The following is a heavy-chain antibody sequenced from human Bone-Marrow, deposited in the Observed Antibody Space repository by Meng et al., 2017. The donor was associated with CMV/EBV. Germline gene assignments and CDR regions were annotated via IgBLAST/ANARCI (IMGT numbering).Heavy chain of an antibody. V-gene: IGHV3-7*01. CDR2: IRQDEGAK. J-gene: IGHJ4*02. CDR3: ARLTWEADRSGWLV. CDR1: GFTFSRYW. D-gene: IGHD6-19*01. Sequence: GESLKISCQGSGFTFSRYWMSWVRQAPGKGLEWVANIRQDEGAKFYMDSVRGRFTVSRDNAKNSLYLQMNSLRGEDTGVYSCARLTWEADRSGWLVWGQGTSVTVSS.